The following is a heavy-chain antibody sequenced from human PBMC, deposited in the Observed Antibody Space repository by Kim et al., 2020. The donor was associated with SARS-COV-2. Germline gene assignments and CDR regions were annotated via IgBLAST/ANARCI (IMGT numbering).Heavy chain of an antibody. D-gene: IGHD6-19*01. CDR1: GGSFSGYY. CDR2: INHSGST. V-gene: IGHV4-34*01. J-gene: IGHJ4*02. CDR3: ARGIAVAGVSGKFFDY. Sequence: SETLSLTCAVYGGSFSGYYWSWIRQPPGKGLEWIGEINHSGSTNYNPSLKSRVTISVDTSKNQFSLKLSSVTAADTAVYYCARGIAVAGVSGKFFDYWGQGTLVTVSS.